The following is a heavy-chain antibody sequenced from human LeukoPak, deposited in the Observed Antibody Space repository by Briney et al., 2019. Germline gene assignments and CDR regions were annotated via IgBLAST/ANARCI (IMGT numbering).Heavy chain of an antibody. CDR2: IYYSGST. V-gene: IGHV4-59*08. CDR3: ARINYDGSGYHSDNYYFDY. D-gene: IGHD3-22*01. Sequence: SETLSLTCTVSGGSISSYYWSWIRQPPGKGLEWIGYIYYSGSTNYNPSLKSRVTISVDTSKNQFSLKLSSVTAADTAVYYCARINYDGSGYHSDNYYFDYWGQGTLVTVSS. J-gene: IGHJ4*02. CDR1: GGSISSYY.